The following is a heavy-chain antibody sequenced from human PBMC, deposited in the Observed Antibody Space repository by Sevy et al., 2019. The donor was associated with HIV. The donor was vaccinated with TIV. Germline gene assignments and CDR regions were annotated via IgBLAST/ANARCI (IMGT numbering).Heavy chain of an antibody. CDR3: WTGGGGNYDPDEIGYYFYYYNMDV. CDR1: GFSFDSYG. J-gene: IGHJ6*03. V-gene: IGHV3-23*01. Sequence: GGSLRLSCAVSGFSFDSYGMTWVRQAPGKGLEWVSGISGSGTRTYYADSVKGRFIISRDNSKNTLYLQMNSLRSEDAAMMYCWTGGGGNYDPDEIGYYFYYYNMDVWGKGTTVTVSS. CDR2: ISGSGTRT. D-gene: IGHD3-22*01.